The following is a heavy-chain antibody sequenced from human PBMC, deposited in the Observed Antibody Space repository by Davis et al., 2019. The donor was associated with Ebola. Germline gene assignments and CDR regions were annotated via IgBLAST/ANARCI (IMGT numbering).Heavy chain of an antibody. V-gene: IGHV3-74*01. CDR2: MNSDGSTT. CDR3: AKGDDSGWYGFDY. Sequence: PGGSLRLSCAASGLTFSSDWMHWVRQVPGKGLVWVSRMNSDGSTTRYADSVKGRFTISRDNSKSTLYVQMNSLRTEDTAVYYCAKGDDSGWYGFDYWGQGALVTVSS. CDR1: GLTFSSDW. D-gene: IGHD6-19*01. J-gene: IGHJ4*02.